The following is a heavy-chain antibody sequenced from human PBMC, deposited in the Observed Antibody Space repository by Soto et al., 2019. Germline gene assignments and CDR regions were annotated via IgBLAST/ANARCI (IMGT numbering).Heavy chain of an antibody. V-gene: IGHV3-7*03. J-gene: IGHJ4*02. Sequence: GSLRLSCAASGFTFSSHQMSWVRQAPGKGLEWVAKIKQDGIVKSYVDSVKGRFTISRDNAKNSLFLQMNSLKGEDTAVYYCARWTDNNGWHLDYWGQGTLVTVSS. CDR2: IKQDGIVK. D-gene: IGHD6-19*01. CDR1: GFTFSSHQ. CDR3: ARWTDNNGWHLDY.